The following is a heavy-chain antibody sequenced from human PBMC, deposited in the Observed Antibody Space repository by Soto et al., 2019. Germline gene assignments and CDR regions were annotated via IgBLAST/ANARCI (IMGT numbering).Heavy chain of an antibody. J-gene: IGHJ4*02. CDR3: AIGSVVPRQVAF. V-gene: IGHV4-34*01. D-gene: IGHD2-2*01. CDR1: GVSLSGYY. CDR2: ITLNGDI. Sequence: SETLSLTCAAYGVSLSGYYWSWIRQSPGKGLEWIAEITLNGDIKYNPSLKSRGTISFDASRNQFSLDLRSVTAADTAVYYCAIGSVVPRQVAFWGQGTLVTSPQ.